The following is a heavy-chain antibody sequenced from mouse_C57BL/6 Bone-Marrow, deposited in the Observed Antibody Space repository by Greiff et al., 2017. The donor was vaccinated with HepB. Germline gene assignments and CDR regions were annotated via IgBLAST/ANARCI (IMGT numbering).Heavy chain of an antibody. J-gene: IGHJ2*01. CDR3: ARTGTKRGFDY. V-gene: IGHV1-64*01. CDR1: GYTFTSYW. CDR2: IHPNRGST. D-gene: IGHD4-1*01. Sequence: QVQLQQPGAELVKPGASVKLSCKASGYTFTSYWMHWVKQRPGQGLEWIGMIHPNRGSTNYNEKFKSKATLTVDKSSSTAYMQLSSLTSEDSAVYYCARTGTKRGFDYWGQGTTLTVSS.